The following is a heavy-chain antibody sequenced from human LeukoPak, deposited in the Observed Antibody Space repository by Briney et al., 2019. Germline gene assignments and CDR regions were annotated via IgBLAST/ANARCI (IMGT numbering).Heavy chain of an antibody. CDR3: AKDELDIVVVVAAIRDAFDI. CDR1: EFTFSAYA. CDR2: ITGGGDNT. D-gene: IGHD2-15*01. J-gene: IGHJ3*02. V-gene: IGHV3-23*01. Sequence: GGSLRLSCAASEFTFSAYAMSWVRQAPGKGLEWVSAITGGGDNTYYADSVKGRFTISRDNSKKRLYLQMNSLRAEDTAVYYCAKDELDIVVVVAAIRDAFDIWGQGTMVTVSS.